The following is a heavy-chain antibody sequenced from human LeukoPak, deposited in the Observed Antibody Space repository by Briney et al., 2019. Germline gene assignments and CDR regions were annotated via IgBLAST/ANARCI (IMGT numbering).Heavy chain of an antibody. CDR3: ARDQEYYGSGSYWDY. CDR2: ISAYNGNT. D-gene: IGHD3-10*01. V-gene: IGHV1-18*01. CDR1: GFTFTSFG. Sequence: EASVKVSCKASGFTFTSFGFSWVRQAPGQGLEWMGWISAYNGNTNYAQNLQGRVTMTTDASTSTVYMELRSLRSDDTAMYYCARDQEYYGSGSYWDYWGQGTLVTVSS. J-gene: IGHJ4*02.